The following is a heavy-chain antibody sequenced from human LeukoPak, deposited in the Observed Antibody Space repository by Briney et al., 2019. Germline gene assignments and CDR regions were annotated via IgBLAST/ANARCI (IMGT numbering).Heavy chain of an antibody. Sequence: SETLSLTCAVSGGSITTTNWWSWVRQPPGKGLEWIGEVHLSGATNYNLSLESRVSMSIDKSKNHLSLEVTSVTAAGTAIYYCTRESGAFSPFGFWGQGTLVTVSS. D-gene: IGHD1-26*01. CDR3: TRESGAFSPFGF. CDR2: VHLSGAT. J-gene: IGHJ4*02. CDR1: GGSITTTNW. V-gene: IGHV4-4*02.